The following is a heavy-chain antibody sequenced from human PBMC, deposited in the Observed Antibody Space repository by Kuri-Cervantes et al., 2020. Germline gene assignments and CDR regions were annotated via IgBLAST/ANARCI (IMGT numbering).Heavy chain of an antibody. Sequence: GGSLRLSCAASGFTFSNAWMSWVRQAPGKGLEWVTVISYDGSNKYYADSVKGRFTISRDNSKNTLYLQMNSLRADDTAVYYCARGPKRGVGFSDSLFDYWGQGTLVTVSS. CDR3: ARGPKRGVGFSDSLFDY. J-gene: IGHJ4*02. CDR1: GFTFSNAW. D-gene: IGHD2-21*01. V-gene: IGHV3-30-3*01. CDR2: ISYDGSNK.